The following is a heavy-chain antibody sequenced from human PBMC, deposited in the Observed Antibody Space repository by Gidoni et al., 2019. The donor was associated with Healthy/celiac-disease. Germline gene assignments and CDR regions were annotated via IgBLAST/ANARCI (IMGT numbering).Heavy chain of an antibody. D-gene: IGHD3-16*02. CDR2: IKSKTDGGTT. V-gene: IGHV3-15*01. CDR3: TTLVMITFGGVIVVFDY. J-gene: IGHJ4*02. CDR1: GFTFSNAW. Sequence: EVQLVESGGGLVKPGGSLRLSCAASGFTFSNAWMSWVRQAPGKGLEWVGRIKSKTDGGTTDYAAPVKGRFTISRDDSKNTLYLQMNSLKTEDTAVYYCTTLVMITFGGVIVVFDYWGQGTLVTVSS.